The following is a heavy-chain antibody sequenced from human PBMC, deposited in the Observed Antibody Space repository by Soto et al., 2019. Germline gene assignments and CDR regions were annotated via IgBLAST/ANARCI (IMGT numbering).Heavy chain of an antibody. CDR1: GFSIISSSYY. CDR2: IYYSGST. V-gene: IGHV4-39*01. D-gene: IGHD3-10*01. J-gene: IGHJ5*02. CDR3: ARPRGPMVRGLLSPWLDT. Sequence: PSSTXSLTGTICGFSIISSSYYLWWIRQPPGRVLEWIGSIYYSGSTYYNPSLKSRVTISVDTSKTNFSMKLSIVPAEETAPYYRARPRGPMVRGLLSPWLDTWGPGTLVTVYS.